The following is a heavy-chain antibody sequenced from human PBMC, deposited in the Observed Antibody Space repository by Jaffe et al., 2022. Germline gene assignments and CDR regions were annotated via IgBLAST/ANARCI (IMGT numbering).Heavy chain of an antibody. CDR3: ARDTRGLVDY. J-gene: IGHJ4*02. Sequence: QVQLQESGPGLVKPSETLSLTCTVSGGSVSSGSYYWNWIRQPPGKGLEWIGYIYYSGSTNYNPSLKSRVTISIDTSKNQFSLNLSSVTAADTAVYYCARDTRGLVDYWGQGTLVTVSS. CDR2: IYYSGST. CDR1: GGSVSSGSYY. D-gene: IGHD1-1*01. V-gene: IGHV4-61*01.